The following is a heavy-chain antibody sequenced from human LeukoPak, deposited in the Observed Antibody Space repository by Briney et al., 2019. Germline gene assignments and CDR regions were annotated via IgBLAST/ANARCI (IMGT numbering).Heavy chain of an antibody. CDR1: GGSISSYY. V-gene: IGHV4-59*08. CDR3: ARLPRAGGGLDY. Sequence: SETLSLTCTVSGGSISSYYWSWIRQPPGKGLEWTGYIYYSGSTNYNPSLKSRVTISVDTSKNQFSLKLTSVTAADTAVYFCARLPRAGGGLDYWGQGTLVTVSS. CDR2: IYYSGST. J-gene: IGHJ4*02. D-gene: IGHD6-13*01.